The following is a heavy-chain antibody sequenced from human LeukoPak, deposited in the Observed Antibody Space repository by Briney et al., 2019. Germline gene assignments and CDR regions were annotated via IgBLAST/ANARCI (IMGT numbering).Heavy chain of an antibody. CDR3: ARVKSDFTGFTYYYYGMDV. CDR2: IKQDGSEK. CDR1: GFTFSSYW. V-gene: IGHV3-7*01. J-gene: IGHJ6*02. D-gene: IGHD3-9*01. Sequence: GGSLRLSCAASGFTFSSYWMNWVRQAPGKGLEWVANIKQDGSEKYYVDSVKGRFTISRDNAKNSLYLQMNSLRAEGTAVYYCARVKSDFTGFTYYYYGMDVWGQGTTVTVSS.